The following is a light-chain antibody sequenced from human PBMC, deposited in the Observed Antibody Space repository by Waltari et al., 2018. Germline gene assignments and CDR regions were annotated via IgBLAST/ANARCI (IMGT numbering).Light chain of an antibody. CDR3: SSYTRRSYWV. J-gene: IGLJ3*02. Sequence: QSALTQPASVSGSPGQSITISCTGTTSDVGFYDFVSWFQQHPGKAPTVMIYKVNNRPSGVSNRFSGYKSANTASLTISGLQAEDEADYYCSSYTRRSYWVFGGGTQLTVL. V-gene: IGLV2-14*01. CDR2: KVN. CDR1: TSDVGFYDF.